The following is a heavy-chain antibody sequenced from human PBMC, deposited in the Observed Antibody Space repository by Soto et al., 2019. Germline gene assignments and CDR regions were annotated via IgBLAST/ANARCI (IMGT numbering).Heavy chain of an antibody. CDR3: AKSYDYIWGSYRPLDY. J-gene: IGHJ4*02. Sequence: HPGGSLRLSCAASGFTFSSYAMSWVRQAPGKGLEWVSAISGSGGSTYYADSVKGRFTISRDNSKNTLYLQMNSLRAEDTAVYYCAKSYDYIWGSYRPLDYWGQGTLVTVSS. V-gene: IGHV3-23*01. CDR2: ISGSGGST. D-gene: IGHD3-16*02. CDR1: GFTFSSYA.